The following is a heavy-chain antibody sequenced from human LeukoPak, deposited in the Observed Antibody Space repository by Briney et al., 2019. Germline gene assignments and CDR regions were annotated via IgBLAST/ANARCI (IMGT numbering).Heavy chain of an antibody. J-gene: IGHJ4*02. CDR3: TREAEDLPGVITFLY. CDR1: GYSFTDYV. V-gene: IGHV1-18*01. D-gene: IGHD3-22*01. CDR2: ISPYTGNT. Sequence: ASVKDSSKPSGYSFTDYVVSWVRQAPGQGLEWMGWISPYTGNTDYPRDLRGRVAMTADTSTSTVYMELKSLRSDDTAFYYCTREAEDLPGVITFLYWGQGTLVTVSS.